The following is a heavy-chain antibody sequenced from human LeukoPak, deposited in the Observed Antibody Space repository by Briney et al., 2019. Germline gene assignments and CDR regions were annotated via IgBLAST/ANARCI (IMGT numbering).Heavy chain of an antibody. V-gene: IGHV4-39*01. CDR2: IYYSGST. J-gene: IGHJ4*02. CDR3: ARLRTFGGVIPG. Sequence: SETLSLTCTVSGGSISSSSYYWGWIRQPPGKGLEWIGSIYYSGSTYYNPSLKSRVTISVDTSKNQFSLKLSSVTAADTAVYFCARLRTFGGVIPGWGQGILVTVSS. CDR1: GGSISSSSYY. D-gene: IGHD3-16*02.